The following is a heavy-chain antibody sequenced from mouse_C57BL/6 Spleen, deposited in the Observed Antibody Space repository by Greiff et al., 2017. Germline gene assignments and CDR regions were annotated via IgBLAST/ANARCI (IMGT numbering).Heavy chain of an antibody. Sequence: VQLKESGPELVKPGASVKMSCKASGYTFTDYNMHWVKQSHGKSLEWIGYINPNNGGTSYNQKFKGKATLTVNKSSSTAYMELRSLTSEDSAVYYCARLITTVVAKGKYFDYWGQGTTLTVSS. V-gene: IGHV1-22*01. CDR3: ARLITTVVAKGKYFDY. D-gene: IGHD1-1*01. J-gene: IGHJ2*01. CDR1: GYTFTDYN. CDR2: INPNNGGT.